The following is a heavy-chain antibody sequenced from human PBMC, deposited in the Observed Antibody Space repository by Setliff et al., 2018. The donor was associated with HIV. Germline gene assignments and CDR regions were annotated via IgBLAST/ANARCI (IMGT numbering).Heavy chain of an antibody. V-gene: IGHV4-59*01. Sequence: SETLSLTCTVSGVSISNYYWSWIRQPPGKGLEWIGYMYYSGNTNYNPSLKSRVTISVDTSKSQFSLKLNSVTAADTAVYYCARTKAYTVMGFDYWGQGTLVTVSS. CDR3: ARTKAYTVMGFDY. D-gene: IGHD5-18*01. J-gene: IGHJ4*02. CDR1: GVSISNYY. CDR2: MYYSGNT.